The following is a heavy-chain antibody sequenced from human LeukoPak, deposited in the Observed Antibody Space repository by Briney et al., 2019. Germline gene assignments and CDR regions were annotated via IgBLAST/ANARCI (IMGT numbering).Heavy chain of an antibody. V-gene: IGHV4-59*01. Sequence: PSETLSLTCTVSGGSISSYYWSWIRQPPGKGLEWIGYIYYSGSTNYNPSLKSRVTISVDTSKNQFSLKLSSVTAADTAVYYCARSYYYDSSGDQDRWGQGTLVTVSS. CDR3: ARSYYYDSSGDQDR. CDR2: IYYSGST. CDR1: GGSISSYY. D-gene: IGHD3-22*01. J-gene: IGHJ4*02.